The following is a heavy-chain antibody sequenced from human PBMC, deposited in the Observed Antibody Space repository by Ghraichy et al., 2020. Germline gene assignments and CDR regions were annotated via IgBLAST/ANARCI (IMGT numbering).Heavy chain of an antibody. J-gene: IGHJ6*02. V-gene: IGHV5-51*01. CDR1: GYSFTSYW. Sequence: GESLNISCKGSGYSFTSYWIGWVRQMPGKGLEWMGIIYPGDSDTRYSPSFQGQVTISADKSISTAYLQWSSLKASDTAMYYCARNARGSIRYYYYGMDVWGQGTTVTVSS. D-gene: IGHD2-2*01. CDR2: IYPGDSDT. CDR3: ARNARGSIRYYYYGMDV.